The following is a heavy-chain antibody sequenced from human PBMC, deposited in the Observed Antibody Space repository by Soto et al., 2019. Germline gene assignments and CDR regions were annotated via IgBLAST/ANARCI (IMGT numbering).Heavy chain of an antibody. J-gene: IGHJ5*02. CDR3: AREGPGIAAAGTSPWWFDP. V-gene: IGHV6-1*01. D-gene: IGHD6-13*01. CDR1: GDSVSSNSAA. CDR2: TYYRSKWYN. Sequence: QTLSLTCAISGDSVSSNSAAWNWIRQSPSRGLEWLGRTYYRSKWYNDYAVSVKSRITINPDTSKNQFSLQLNSVTPEDTAVYYCAREGPGIAAAGTSPWWFDPWGQGTLVTVSS.